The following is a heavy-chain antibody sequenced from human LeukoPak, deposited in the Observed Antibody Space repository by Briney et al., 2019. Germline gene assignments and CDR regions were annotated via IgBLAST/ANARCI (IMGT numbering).Heavy chain of an antibody. J-gene: IGHJ4*02. CDR2: IYPGDSDT. CDR3: ARSPDSSGYSFDY. V-gene: IGHV5-51*01. Sequence: GESLKISCKGSGYNFTNYWIGWVRQMPGKGLEWMGIIYPGDSDTRYSPSFQGQVTISADKSISTAYLQWSSLKASDTAMYYCARSPDSSGYSFDYWGQGTLVTVSS. CDR1: GYNFTNYW. D-gene: IGHD3-22*01.